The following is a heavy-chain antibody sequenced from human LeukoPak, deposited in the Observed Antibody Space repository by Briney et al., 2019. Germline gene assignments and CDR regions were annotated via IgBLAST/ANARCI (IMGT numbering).Heavy chain of an antibody. CDR2: INHSGST. D-gene: IGHD3-10*01. CDR3: ARGGGGYYYYGMDV. J-gene: IGHJ6*02. CDR1: GGSFSGYY. Sequence: SETLSLTCAVYGGSFSGYYWSWIRQPPGKGLEWIGEINHSGSTNYNPSLKSRVTISVDTPKNQFSLKLSSVTAADTAVYYCARGGGGYYYYGMDVWGQGTTVTVSS. V-gene: IGHV4-34*01.